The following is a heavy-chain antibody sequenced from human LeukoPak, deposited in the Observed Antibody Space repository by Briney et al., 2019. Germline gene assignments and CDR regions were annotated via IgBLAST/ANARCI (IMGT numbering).Heavy chain of an antibody. D-gene: IGHD3-22*01. CDR3: ARDHDHRVVIPGY. J-gene: IGHJ4*02. CDR1: GFTFSSYS. Sequence: NPGGSLRLSCAASGFTFSSYSMNWVRQAPGKGLEWVSSISSSSSFIYYADSVRGRFTISRDNAKNSLYLQMNSLRAEDTAVYYCARDHDHRVVIPGYWGQGTLVTVSS. CDR2: ISSSSSFI. V-gene: IGHV3-21*01.